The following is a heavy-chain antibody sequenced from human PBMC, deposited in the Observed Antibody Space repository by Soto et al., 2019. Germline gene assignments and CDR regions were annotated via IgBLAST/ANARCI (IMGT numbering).Heavy chain of an antibody. V-gene: IGHV3-33*01. CDR3: ARDPTLLLAVAGTNYYYGMDV. D-gene: IGHD6-19*01. Sequence: GGSLRLSCAASGFTFSSYGMHWVRQAPGKGLEWVAVIWYDGSNKYYADSVKGRFTISRDNSKNTLYLQMNSLRAEDTAVYYCARDPTLLLAVAGTNYYYGMDVWGQGTTVTVSS. CDR2: IWYDGSNK. CDR1: GFTFSSYG. J-gene: IGHJ6*02.